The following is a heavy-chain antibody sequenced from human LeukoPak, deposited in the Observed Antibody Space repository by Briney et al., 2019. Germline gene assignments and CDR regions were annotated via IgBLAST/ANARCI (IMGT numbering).Heavy chain of an antibody. CDR2: IDDNTGWT. V-gene: IGHV3-23*01. Sequence: GGSLRLSCAASGFTFSVYAMSWVRQAPGKGLEWVSTIDDNTGWTDYSDSVKGRFTISRDDSKNAMYLQMNSLRLEDTAVYYCAKDWGIAVAGTLPYYFDYWGQGTLVTVSS. CDR1: GFTFSVYA. CDR3: AKDWGIAVAGTLPYYFDY. J-gene: IGHJ4*02. D-gene: IGHD6-19*01.